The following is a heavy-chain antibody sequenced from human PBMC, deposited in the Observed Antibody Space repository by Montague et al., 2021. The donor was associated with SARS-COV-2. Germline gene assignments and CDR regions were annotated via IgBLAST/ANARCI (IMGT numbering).Heavy chain of an antibody. CDR1: GGSFSGYF. V-gene: IGHV4-59*01. CDR3: ARGYGVGCSGCRGPCWGYYGMDV. Sequence: SETLSLTCTVSGGSFSGYFWSWIRQPPGKGLEWIGFISYSGSTNYNPSLRSRVTISVDTSNNRFSLKLGSVTAADTAVYYCARGYGVGCSGCRGPCWGYYGMDVWGQGTTVTVSS. CDR2: ISYSGST. J-gene: IGHJ6*02. D-gene: IGHD1-26*01.